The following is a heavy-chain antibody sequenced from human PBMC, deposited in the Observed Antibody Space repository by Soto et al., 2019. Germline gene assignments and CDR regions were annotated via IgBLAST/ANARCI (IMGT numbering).Heavy chain of an antibody. D-gene: IGHD2-2*01. V-gene: IGHV3-23*01. CDR2: ISGSGGSK. CDR1: GLTFSSYD. Sequence: TGGSLRLSCASSGLTFSSYDMSWVRQAPGKGLEWVSGISGSGGSKYYADSVKGRFTISRDNSKNTLYLQMNSLRAEDTAVYYCAKDLWVSSPSCSDYWGQGTLVTVSS. J-gene: IGHJ4*02. CDR3: AKDLWVSSPSCSDY.